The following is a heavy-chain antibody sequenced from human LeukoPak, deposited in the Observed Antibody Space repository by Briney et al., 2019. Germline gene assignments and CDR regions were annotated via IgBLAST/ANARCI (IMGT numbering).Heavy chain of an antibody. CDR2: INPNSGGT. Sequence: ASVKVSCKASGYTFTCYYMHWVRQAPGQGLEWMGWINPNSGGTNYAQKFQGRVTMTRDTSISTAYMELSRLRSDDTAVYYCARGYYYDSSGYYHWGQGTLVTVSS. J-gene: IGHJ1*01. D-gene: IGHD3-22*01. V-gene: IGHV1-2*02. CDR1: GYTFTCYY. CDR3: ARGYYYDSSGYYH.